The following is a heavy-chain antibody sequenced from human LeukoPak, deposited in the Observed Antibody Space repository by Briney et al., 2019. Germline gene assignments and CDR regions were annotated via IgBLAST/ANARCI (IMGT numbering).Heavy chain of an antibody. CDR2: ISYDGSNK. Sequence: GGSPRLSCAASGFTFSSYGMHWVRQAPGKGLEWVAVISYDGSNKYYADSVKGRFTISRDNSKNTLYLQMNSLRAEDTAVYYCAKFENYYDSSGYDFDYWGQGTLVTVSS. CDR1: GFTFSSYG. J-gene: IGHJ4*02. V-gene: IGHV3-30*18. CDR3: AKFENYYDSSGYDFDY. D-gene: IGHD3-22*01.